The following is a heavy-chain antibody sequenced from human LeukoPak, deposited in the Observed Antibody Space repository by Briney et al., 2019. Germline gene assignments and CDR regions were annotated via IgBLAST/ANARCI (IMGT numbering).Heavy chain of an antibody. CDR3: ARAKAVAELDY. CDR1: GGSISSYY. D-gene: IGHD6-19*01. Sequence: SETLSLTCTVSGGSISSYYWSWIRQPPGKGLEWIGYIYYSGSTNYNPSLKSRVTISVDTSKNQFSLELSSVTAADTAVYYCARAKAVAELDYWGQGTLVTVSS. CDR2: IYYSGST. J-gene: IGHJ4*02. V-gene: IGHV4-59*01.